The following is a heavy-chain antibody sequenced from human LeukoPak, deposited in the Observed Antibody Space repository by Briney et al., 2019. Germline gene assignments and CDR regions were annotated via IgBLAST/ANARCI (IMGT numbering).Heavy chain of an antibody. Sequence: GGSLRLSCAASGFIFSGSAMHWVRQASGKGLEWMGIIYPGDSDTRYSPSFQGQVTISADKSISTAYLQWSSLKASDTAMYYCARTSYYDSSGYGISVYWGQGTLVTVSS. CDR2: IYPGDSDT. CDR3: ARTSYYDSSGYGISVY. D-gene: IGHD3-22*01. CDR1: GFIFSGSA. J-gene: IGHJ4*02. V-gene: IGHV5-51*01.